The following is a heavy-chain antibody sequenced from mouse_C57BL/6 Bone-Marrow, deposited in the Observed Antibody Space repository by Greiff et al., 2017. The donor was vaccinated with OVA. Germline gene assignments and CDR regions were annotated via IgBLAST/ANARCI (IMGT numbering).Heavy chain of an antibody. Sequence: VQLKESGAELARPGASVKLSCKASGYTFTSYGISWVKQRTGQGLEWIGEIYPRSGNTYYNEKFKGKATLTADKSSSTAYMELRSLTSEDSAVYFCARPDDYDEGGYYYAMDYWGQGTSVTVSS. J-gene: IGHJ4*01. CDR1: GYTFTSYG. D-gene: IGHD2-4*01. CDR3: ARPDDYDEGGYYYAMDY. CDR2: IYPRSGNT. V-gene: IGHV1-81*01.